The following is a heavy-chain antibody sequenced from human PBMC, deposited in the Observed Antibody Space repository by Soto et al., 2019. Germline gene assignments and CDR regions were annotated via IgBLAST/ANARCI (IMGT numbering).Heavy chain of an antibody. Sequence: QVQLEQSGAEVKKPGSSVKVSCKASGGTFSTSAISRVRQAPGQGLEWMGGIMPVFPRPDYAQKFQGRVTITADESTNTAYLELSGLRSDDTAVYYCARDKDRLQLGGNYYYILDVWGQGTTVTVSS. CDR1: GGTFSTSA. J-gene: IGHJ6*02. V-gene: IGHV1-69*12. D-gene: IGHD5-12*01. CDR3: ARDKDRLQLGGNYYYILDV. CDR2: IMPVFPRP.